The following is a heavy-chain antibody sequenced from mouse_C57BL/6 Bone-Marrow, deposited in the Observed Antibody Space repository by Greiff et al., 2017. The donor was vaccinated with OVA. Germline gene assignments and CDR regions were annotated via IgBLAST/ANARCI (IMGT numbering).Heavy chain of an antibody. D-gene: IGHD2-3*01. Sequence: QVQLQQPGAELVKPGASVKLSCKASGYTFTSYWMQWVKQRPGQGLEWIGEIDPSDSYTNYNQKFKGKATLTVDTSSSTAYMQRSSLTAEDAAVYYCARHYDGYYWFAYWGQGTLVTVSA. J-gene: IGHJ3*01. CDR1: GYTFTSYW. CDR2: IDPSDSYT. CDR3: ARHYDGYYWFAY. V-gene: IGHV1-50*01.